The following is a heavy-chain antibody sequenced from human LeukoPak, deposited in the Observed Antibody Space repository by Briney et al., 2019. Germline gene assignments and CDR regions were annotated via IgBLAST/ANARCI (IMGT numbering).Heavy chain of an antibody. J-gene: IGHJ4*02. D-gene: IGHD3-10*01. CDR2: IFYSGSV. CDR1: GRSMSPLY. Sequence: VRPPETLSLTCTVPGRSMSPLYWGWLRQPPGKGLEFFGYIFYSGSVNLNPSLKSRVTLSVDTSKNQISLKLNSVTAADTALYYCARGGVAAKYYFGFWGQGTLVTVSS. V-gene: IGHV4-59*11. CDR3: ARGGVAAKYYFGF.